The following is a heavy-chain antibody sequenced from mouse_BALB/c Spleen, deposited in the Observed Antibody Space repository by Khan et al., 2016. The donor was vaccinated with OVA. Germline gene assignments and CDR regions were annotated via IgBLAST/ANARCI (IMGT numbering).Heavy chain of an antibody. CDR3: ARFHGGY. Sequence: QVQLKQSGPELKKPGETVKISWKASGYTFTNYVMNWVKQSPGKGLKWMGWINTYTGEPTYDDDFKGRFAFSLETSASTAFLQINSLKNEDTATYFCARFHGGYWGQGTTLTVSS. CDR1: GYTFTNYV. CDR2: INTYTGEP. V-gene: IGHV9-3-1*01. J-gene: IGHJ2*01.